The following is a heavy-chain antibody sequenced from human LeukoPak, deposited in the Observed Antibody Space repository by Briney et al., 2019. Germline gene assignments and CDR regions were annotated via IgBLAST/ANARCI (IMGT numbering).Heavy chain of an antibody. CDR1: GFTFSSYA. V-gene: IGHV3-23*01. Sequence: GESLRLSCAASGFTFSSYATAWVRQAPGKGLEWVSGISDRGGTTYYADSVEGRFTISRDNSKNTLYLQMNNLGAEDTAVYYCAKVTSAGSCYQSDYWGQGTLVTVSS. J-gene: IGHJ4*02. D-gene: IGHD2-15*01. CDR2: ISDRGGTT. CDR3: AKVTSAGSCYQSDY.